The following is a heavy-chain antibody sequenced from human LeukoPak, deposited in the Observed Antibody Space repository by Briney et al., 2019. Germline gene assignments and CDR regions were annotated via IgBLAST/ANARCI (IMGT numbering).Heavy chain of an antibody. CDR3: ARVFRGYSHYFGY. CDR1: GYTFTGYY. J-gene: IGHJ4*02. Sequence: ASVKVSCKASGYTFTGYYMHWVRQAPGQGLEWMGWINPNSGGTNYAQKFQGRVTMTRDTSISTAYMELSRLRSDDTAVYYCARVFRGYSHYFGYWGQGTLVTVSS. CDR2: INPNSGGT. D-gene: IGHD3-3*01. V-gene: IGHV1-2*02.